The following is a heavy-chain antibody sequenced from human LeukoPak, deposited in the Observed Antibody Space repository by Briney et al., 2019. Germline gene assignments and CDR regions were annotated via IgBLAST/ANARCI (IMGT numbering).Heavy chain of an antibody. CDR2: LSGGGGNT. V-gene: IGHV3-23*01. CDR3: AKADRGQLVGGVLFDY. Sequence: PGGSLRLSCAASGFTFSSYSMTWVRQAPGEGLEWVSALSGGGGNTYYADSVKGRFTISRDNSKNTLYLQMNSLRAEDTAVYYCAKADRGQLVGGVLFDYWGQGTLVTVSS. J-gene: IGHJ4*02. CDR1: GFTFSSYS. D-gene: IGHD6-6*01.